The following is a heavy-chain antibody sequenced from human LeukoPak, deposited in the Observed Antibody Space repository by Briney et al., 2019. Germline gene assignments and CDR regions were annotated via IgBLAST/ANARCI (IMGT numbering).Heavy chain of an antibody. J-gene: IGHJ4*02. V-gene: IGHV3-7*03. CDR3: ARDRELWFGESHFDY. Sequence: PGGSLRLSCAASGFTFSSYWMSWVRQAPGKGLEWVANIKQDGSEKYYVDSVKGRFTISRDNAKNSLYLQMNSLRAEDTAVYYCARDRELWFGESHFDYWGQGTLVTVSS. CDR2: IKQDGSEK. CDR1: GFTFSSYW. D-gene: IGHD3-10*01.